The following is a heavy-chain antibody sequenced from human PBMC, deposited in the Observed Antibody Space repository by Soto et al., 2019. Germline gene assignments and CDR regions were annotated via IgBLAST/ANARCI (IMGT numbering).Heavy chain of an antibody. V-gene: IGHV3-7*01. CDR1: GFTFSSYW. CDR3: ARIASAGLGWDV. CDR2: IKQDGSGK. Sequence: EVQLVESGGGLVQPGGSLRLSCAASGFTFSSYWMSWVRQAPVKGLEWVGNIKQDGSGKNYVDFVEGRFTIYRDNVEKSLCLQMNSLRAEDTVVYYCARIASAGLGWDVWCQGTTVVVSS. D-gene: IGHD6-13*01. J-gene: IGHJ6*02.